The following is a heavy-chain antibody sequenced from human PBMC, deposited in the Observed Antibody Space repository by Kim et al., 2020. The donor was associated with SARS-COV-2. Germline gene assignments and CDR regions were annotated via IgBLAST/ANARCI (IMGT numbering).Heavy chain of an antibody. Sequence: NYNPSLKSRVTISVDTSKNPFSLKLSSVTAADTAVYYCAREMGATRGMDVWGQGTTVTVSS. V-gene: IGHV4-59*01. J-gene: IGHJ6*02. D-gene: IGHD1-26*01. CDR3: AREMGATRGMDV.